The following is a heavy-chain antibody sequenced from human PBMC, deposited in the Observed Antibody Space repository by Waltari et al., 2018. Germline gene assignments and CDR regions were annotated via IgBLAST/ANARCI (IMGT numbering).Heavy chain of an antibody. CDR2: IIPNVGTA. J-gene: IGHJ4*02. CDR1: GGTFSSYA. V-gene: IGHV1-69*01. D-gene: IGHD6-19*01. CDR3: ASLGYSSGWYQQRGDY. Sequence: QVQLVQSGAEVKKPGSSVKVSCKASGGTFSSYAISWVRPAPGQGLEWMGGIIPNVGTANYAQKFQGRVTITAEESTSTAYMGLSSLRSGDTAVYYCASLGYSSGWYQQRGDYWGQGTLVTVSS.